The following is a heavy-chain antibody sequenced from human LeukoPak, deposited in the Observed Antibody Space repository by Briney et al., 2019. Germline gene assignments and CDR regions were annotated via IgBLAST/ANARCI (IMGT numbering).Heavy chain of an antibody. Sequence: PGGSLRLSCAASGFTFSSYSMNWVRQAPGKGLMWVSSISSSSSYIYYADSVKGRFTISRDNAKNSLYLQMNSLRAEDTAVYYCARVVPARHIDYWGQGTLVTVSS. CDR2: ISSSSSYI. D-gene: IGHD2-2*01. V-gene: IGHV3-21*01. J-gene: IGHJ4*02. CDR1: GFTFSSYS. CDR3: ARVVPARHIDY.